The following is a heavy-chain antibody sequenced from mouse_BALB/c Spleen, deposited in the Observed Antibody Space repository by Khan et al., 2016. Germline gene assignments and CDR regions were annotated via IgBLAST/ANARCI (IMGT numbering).Heavy chain of an antibody. CDR2: IYPGNSDT. D-gene: IGHD1-1*01. CDR1: GYTFTTYW. J-gene: IGHJ2*01. CDR3: AREGTVRAEQNFDY. Sequence: VQLQQSGTVLARPGTSVKMSCKASGYTFTTYWMHWIKQRPGQGLEWIGAIYPGNSDTNYNQNLRGKAKLTAVTSTNTAYMELSSLTNEDSAVFYCAREGTVRAEQNFDYWGQGTTLTVSS. V-gene: IGHV1-5*01.